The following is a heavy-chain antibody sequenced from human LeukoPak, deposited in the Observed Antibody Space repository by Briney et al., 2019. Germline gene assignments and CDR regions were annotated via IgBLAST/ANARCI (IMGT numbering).Heavy chain of an antibody. J-gene: IGHJ5*02. D-gene: IGHD2-15*01. CDR1: GYTFTGYY. CDR2: INPNSGGT. V-gene: IGHV1-2*02. Sequence: ASVTVSCKASGYTFTGYYMHWVRQAPGQGLEWMGWINPNSGGTNYAQKFQGRVTMTRDTSISTAYMELSRLRSDDTAVYYCARGRNEVARWFDPWGQGTLVTVSS. CDR3: ARGRNEVARWFDP.